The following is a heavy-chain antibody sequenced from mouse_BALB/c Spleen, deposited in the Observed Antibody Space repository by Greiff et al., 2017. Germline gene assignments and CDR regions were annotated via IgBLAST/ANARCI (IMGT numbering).Heavy chain of an antibody. D-gene: IGHD2-4*01. V-gene: IGHV5-4*02. J-gene: IGHJ4*01. CDR2: ISDGGSYT. Sequence: EVQLVEFGGGLVKPGGSLKLSCAASGFTFSDYYMYWVRQTPEKRLEWVATISDGGSYTYYPDSVKGRFTISRDNAKNNLYLQMSSLKSEDTAMYYCARVADDYDGGYAMDYWGQGTSVTVSS. CDR1: GFTFSDYY. CDR3: ARVADDYDGGYAMDY.